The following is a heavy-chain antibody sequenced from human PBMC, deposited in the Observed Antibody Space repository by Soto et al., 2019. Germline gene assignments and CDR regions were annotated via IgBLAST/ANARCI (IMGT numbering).Heavy chain of an antibody. CDR3: SKDRVYDSSSSPDAFDI. Sequence: GGSLRLSCAASGFTFSSYSMNWVRQAPGKGLEWVSYISSSSSTIYYADSVKGRFTISRDNAKNSLYLKMNSLRAEDTAVYYCSKDRVYDSSSSPDAFDICGQRAMASVSS. CDR2: ISSSSSTI. D-gene: IGHD6-6*01. CDR1: GFTFSSYS. J-gene: IGHJ3*02. V-gene: IGHV3-48*01.